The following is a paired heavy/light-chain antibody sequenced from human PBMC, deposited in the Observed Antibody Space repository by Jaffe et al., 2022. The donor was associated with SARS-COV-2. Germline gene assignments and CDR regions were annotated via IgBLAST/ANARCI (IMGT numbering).Heavy chain of an antibody. CDR1: GFTFSSYE. J-gene: IGHJ4*02. Sequence: EVQLVESGGGLVQPGGSLRLSCAASGFTFSSYEMNWVRQAPGKGLEWVSYISSSGSTIYYADSVKGRFTISRDNAKNSLYLQMNSLRAEDTAVYYCAREIDETYYDYVWGSYRGLDYWGQGTLVTVSS. V-gene: IGHV3-48*03. CDR2: ISSSGSTI. D-gene: IGHD3-16*02. CDR3: AREIDETYYDYVWGSYRGLDY.
Light chain of an antibody. J-gene: IGLJ1*01. CDR1: SLRSYY. CDR2: GKN. V-gene: IGLV3-19*01. Sequence: SSELTQDPAVSVALGQTVRITCQGDSLRSYYASWYQQKPGQAPVLVIYGKNNRPSGIPDRFSGSSSGNTASLTITGAQAEDEADYYCNSRDSSGNFWVFGTGTKVTVL. CDR3: NSRDSSGNFWV.